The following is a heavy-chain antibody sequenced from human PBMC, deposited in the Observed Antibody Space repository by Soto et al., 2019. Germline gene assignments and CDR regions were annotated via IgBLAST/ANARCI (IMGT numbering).Heavy chain of an antibody. V-gene: IGHV3-15*01. D-gene: IGHD3-3*01. CDR3: TTDTRRISVFGVPWDS. CDR2: IKSRSDGGTP. J-gene: IGHJ4*02. Sequence: LRLSCAASGFTLSNAWMNWVRHTPGRGLEWVGRIKSRSDGGTPDYGAPVKGRFTISRDDSLNTVYLQMNSLTAEDTGVYYCTTDTRRISVFGVPWDSWGQGTLVTVPQ. CDR1: GFTLSNAW.